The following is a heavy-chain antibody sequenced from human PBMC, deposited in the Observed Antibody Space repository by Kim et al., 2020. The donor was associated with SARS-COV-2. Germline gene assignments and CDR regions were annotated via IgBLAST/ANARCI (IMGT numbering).Heavy chain of an antibody. CDR3: ARHQHHPSTYYDFWSGYYRDYYYYYGMDV. Sequence: GESLKISCKGSGYSFTSYWIGWVRQMPGKGLEWMGIIYPGDSDTRYSPSFQGQVTISADKSISTAYLQWSSLKASDTAMYYCARHQHHPSTYYDFWSGYYRDYYYYYGMDVWGQGTTVTVSS. CDR2: IYPGDSDT. CDR1: GYSFTSYW. V-gene: IGHV5-51*01. J-gene: IGHJ6*02. D-gene: IGHD3-3*01.